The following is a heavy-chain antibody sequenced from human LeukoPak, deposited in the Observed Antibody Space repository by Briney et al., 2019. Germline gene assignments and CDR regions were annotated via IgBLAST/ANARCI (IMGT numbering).Heavy chain of an antibody. D-gene: IGHD6-13*01. CDR1: GFTFDDYG. J-gene: IGHJ3*02. Sequence: AGGSLRLSCAASGFTFDDYGMSWVRQAPGKGLEWVSGINWNGGSTGYADSVKGRFTISRDNAKNSLYLQMNSLRAEDTALYHCARSWSGLAARGAFDIWGQGTMVTVSS. CDR3: ARSWSGLAARGAFDI. CDR2: INWNGGST. V-gene: IGHV3-20*01.